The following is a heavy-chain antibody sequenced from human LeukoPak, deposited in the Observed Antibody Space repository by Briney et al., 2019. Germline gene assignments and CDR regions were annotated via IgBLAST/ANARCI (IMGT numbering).Heavy chain of an antibody. CDR3: ARAPRGTMAPIQLWPSDKYYFDY. D-gene: IGHD5-18*01. J-gene: IGHJ4*02. CDR2: INPNSGGT. V-gene: IGHV1-2*06. Sequence: ASVKVSCKASGYTFTGYYMHWVRQAPGQGLEWIGRINPNSGGTNYAQKFQGRVTMTRDTSISTAYMELSRLRSDDTAVYYCARAPRGTMAPIQLWPSDKYYFDYWGQGTLVTVSS. CDR1: GYTFTGYY.